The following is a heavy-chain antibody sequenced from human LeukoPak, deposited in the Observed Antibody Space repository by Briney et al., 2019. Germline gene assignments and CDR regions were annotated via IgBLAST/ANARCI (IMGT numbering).Heavy chain of an antibody. D-gene: IGHD6-13*01. Sequence: PGGSLRLSCAASGLTFSSYSMNWVRQAPGKGLEWVSSISTTSTYIYYADSVKGRFTISRDNAKNSLYLQMNSLRAEDTAVYYCARDRLAAGDAFDIWGQGTMVTVSS. V-gene: IGHV3-21*01. CDR2: ISTTSTYI. CDR1: GLTFSSYS. CDR3: ARDRLAAGDAFDI. J-gene: IGHJ3*02.